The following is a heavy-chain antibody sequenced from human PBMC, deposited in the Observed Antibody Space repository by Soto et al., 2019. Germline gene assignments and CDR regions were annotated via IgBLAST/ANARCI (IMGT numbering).Heavy chain of an antibody. CDR1: GFTFRDYA. D-gene: IGHD3-9*01. V-gene: IGHV3-23*01. J-gene: IGHJ4*02. CDR3: AKGGAVYGLLTHDY. CDR2: ITGSSSNL. Sequence: EVQLLESGGGLEQPGGSLRLSCAASGFTFRDYAMSWVRQAPGKGLEWVTTITGSSSNLYYSDSVKGRFAISRDNSKNTQYLKMDSLTAEDTAVYYCAKGGAVYGLLTHDYWGQGTLVTVSS.